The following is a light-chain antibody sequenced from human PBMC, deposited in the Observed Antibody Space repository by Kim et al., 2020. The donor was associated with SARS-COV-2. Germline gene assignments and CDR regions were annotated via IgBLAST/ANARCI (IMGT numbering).Light chain of an antibody. V-gene: IGKV3-15*01. J-gene: IGKJ1*01. CDR2: GAS. Sequence: VSPGERAILTCRASQGVSSNLAWYQQKPGQAPRLLVYGASTRATGIPTTFSGSGSGTEFTLTISSLQSEDFAIYYCQQYDEWPLTFGQGTKVDIK. CDR1: QGVSSN. CDR3: QQYDEWPLT.